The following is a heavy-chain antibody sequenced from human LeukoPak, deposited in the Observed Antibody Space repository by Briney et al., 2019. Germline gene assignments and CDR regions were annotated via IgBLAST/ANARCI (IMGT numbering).Heavy chain of an antibody. CDR3: ARESEAAAGTRKAFDI. V-gene: IGHV3-21*01. D-gene: IGHD6-13*01. J-gene: IGHJ3*02. CDR1: GFTFSSYS. CDR2: ISSSSSYI. Sequence: GGSLRLSCAASGFTFSSYSMNWVRQAPGKGLEWVSSISSSSSYIYYADSVKGRFTISRDNAKNSLYLQMNSLRAEDTAVYYCARESEAAAGTRKAFDIWGQGTMVTVSS.